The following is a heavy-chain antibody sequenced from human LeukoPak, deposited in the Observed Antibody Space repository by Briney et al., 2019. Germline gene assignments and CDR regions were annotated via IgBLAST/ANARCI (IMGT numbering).Heavy chain of an antibody. Sequence: PGGSLRLSCAASGFTFSDYYMSWIRQAPGKGLEWVSYISSSGSTIYYADSVKGRFTISRDNAKNSLYLQLNSLRAQDTAVYYCARDHYRNTPDLFYFYYGMDVWGQGTTVTGSS. CDR1: GFTFSDYY. J-gene: IGHJ6*02. D-gene: IGHD4-11*01. CDR2: ISSSGSTI. V-gene: IGHV3-11*01. CDR3: ARDHYRNTPDLFYFYYGMDV.